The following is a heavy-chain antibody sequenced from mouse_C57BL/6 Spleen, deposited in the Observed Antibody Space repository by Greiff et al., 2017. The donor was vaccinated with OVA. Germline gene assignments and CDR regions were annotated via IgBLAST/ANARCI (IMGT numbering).Heavy chain of an antibody. CDR1: GFTFSSYA. Sequence: EVQVVESGGGLVKPGGSLKLSCAASGFTFSSYAMSWVRQTPEKRLEWVATISDGGSYTYYPDNVKGRFTISRDNAKNNLYLQMSHLKSEDTAMYYCARDRSKLDWYFDVWGTGTTVTVSS. V-gene: IGHV5-4*01. CDR3: ARDRSKLDWYFDV. D-gene: IGHD4-1*01. J-gene: IGHJ1*03. CDR2: ISDGGSYT.